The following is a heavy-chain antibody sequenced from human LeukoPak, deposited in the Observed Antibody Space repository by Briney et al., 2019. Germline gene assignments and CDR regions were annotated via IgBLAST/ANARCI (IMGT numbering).Heavy chain of an antibody. CDR3: ARDSYDYVWGSYRKFGN. V-gene: IGHV1-18*01. CDR1: GYTFTSYG. Sequence: GASVKVSCKASGYTFTSYGISWVRQAPGQGLEWMGWISAYNGNTNYAQKLQGRVTMTTDTSTSTAYMELRSLRSDDTAVYYCARDSYDYVWGSYRKFGNWGQGALGSASS. D-gene: IGHD3-16*02. J-gene: IGHJ4*02. CDR2: ISAYNGNT.